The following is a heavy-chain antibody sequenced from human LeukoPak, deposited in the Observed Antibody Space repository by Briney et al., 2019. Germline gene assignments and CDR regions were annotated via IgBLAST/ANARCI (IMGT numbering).Heavy chain of an antibody. Sequence: ASVKVSCKASGYTFTGYYINWVRQALGQGLEWMGWINPNSGGTNYAQKFQGRVTMTRDTSISTAYMELSRLRSDDTAVYYCARGLYYYDSSGYSHFDYWGQGTLVTVSS. CDR2: INPNSGGT. J-gene: IGHJ4*02. D-gene: IGHD3-22*01. CDR1: GYTFTGYY. V-gene: IGHV1-2*02. CDR3: ARGLYYYDSSGYSHFDY.